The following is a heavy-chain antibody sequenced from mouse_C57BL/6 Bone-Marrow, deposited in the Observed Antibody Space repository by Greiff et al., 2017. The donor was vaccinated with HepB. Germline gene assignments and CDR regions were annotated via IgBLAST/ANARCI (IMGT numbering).Heavy chain of an antibody. V-gene: IGHV5-4*03. CDR2: ISDGGSYT. D-gene: IGHD2-1*01. Sequence: DVKLVESGGGLVKPGGSLKLSCAASGFTFSSYAMSWVRQTPEKRLEWVATISDGGSYTYYPDNVKGRFTISRDNAKNNLYLQMSHLKSEDTAMYYCARVNGNYLAWFAYWGQGTLVTVSA. CDR1: GFTFSSYA. CDR3: ARVNGNYLAWFAY. J-gene: IGHJ3*01.